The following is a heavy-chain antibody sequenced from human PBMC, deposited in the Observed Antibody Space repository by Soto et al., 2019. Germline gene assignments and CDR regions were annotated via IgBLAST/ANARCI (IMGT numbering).Heavy chain of an antibody. CDR1: GFTVSGMF. CDR2: IYPAGPT. V-gene: IGHV3-53*01. Sequence: GGSLRLSCAASGFTVSGMFMNWVRQAPGKGLEWVSVIYPAGPTYYADSVKGRFTISRDNSKNTLFLQLNNLRAEDTAVYCCARDADSSGLHYWGQGILVTVSS. D-gene: IGHD6-19*01. CDR3: ARDADSSGLHY. J-gene: IGHJ4*02.